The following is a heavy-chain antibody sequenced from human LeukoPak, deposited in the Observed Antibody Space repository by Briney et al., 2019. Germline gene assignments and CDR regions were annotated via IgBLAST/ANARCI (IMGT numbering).Heavy chain of an antibody. Sequence: PGRSLRLSCATSGFTFNRFGMHWVRQAPGKGLEWVAVIWYDGSNKDYADSVRGRFTISRDNSKNTLYLQMSGLRAEDTAVYYCATSAHIEVGTAPPPGYWGQGTLVTVTS. V-gene: IGHV3-33*01. D-gene: IGHD2-21*02. CDR1: GFTFNRFG. J-gene: IGHJ4*02. CDR3: ATSAHIEVGTAPPPGY. CDR2: IWYDGSNK.